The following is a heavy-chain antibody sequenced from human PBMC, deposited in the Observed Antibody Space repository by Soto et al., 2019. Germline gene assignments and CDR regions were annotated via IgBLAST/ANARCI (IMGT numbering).Heavy chain of an antibody. Sequence: QVQLQESGPGLVKPSQTLSLTCTVSGGSISSGAYYWSWIRQHSEKGLEWIGYMHYSGIAYYNPSLTSRVTISVYTXKXKFSLKLSSVTAADTAVYYCARYYFDNSGYSNWFDPWGRGTLVTVSS. CDR3: ARYYFDNSGYSNWFDP. CDR2: MHYSGIA. CDR1: GGSISSGAYY. V-gene: IGHV4-31*03. D-gene: IGHD3-22*01. J-gene: IGHJ5*02.